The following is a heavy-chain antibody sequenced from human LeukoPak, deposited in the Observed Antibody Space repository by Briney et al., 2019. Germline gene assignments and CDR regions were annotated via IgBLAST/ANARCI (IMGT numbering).Heavy chain of an antibody. CDR1: GYTFTGYG. Sequence: ASVKVSCKASGYTFTGYGISWVRQAPGQGLEWMGWISAYNGNTNYAQKLQGRVTMTTDTSTSTAYMELRSLRSDDTAVYYCARVGHSSGWGYYYYYYYMDVWGKGTTVTISS. J-gene: IGHJ6*03. CDR3: ARVGHSSGWGYYYYYYYMDV. D-gene: IGHD6-19*01. CDR2: ISAYNGNT. V-gene: IGHV1-18*01.